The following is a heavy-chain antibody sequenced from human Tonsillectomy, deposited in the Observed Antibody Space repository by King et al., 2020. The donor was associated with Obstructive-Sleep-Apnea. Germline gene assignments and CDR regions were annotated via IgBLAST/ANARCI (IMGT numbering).Heavy chain of an antibody. Sequence: VQLVESGGGLVKPGGSLRLSCAASGFTFSNAWMRWVRQAPGKGLEWVGRLKRKTDGGTTDYAAPVKGSFTISRDDSKDTVYLQMNRLKIEDTAVYYCTTEGDGDYSRVYYGMDVWGQGTTVTVS. J-gene: IGHJ6*02. CDR1: GFTFSNAW. V-gene: IGHV3-15*01. CDR3: TTEGDGDYSRVYYGMDV. D-gene: IGHD4-17*01. CDR2: LKRKTDGGTT.